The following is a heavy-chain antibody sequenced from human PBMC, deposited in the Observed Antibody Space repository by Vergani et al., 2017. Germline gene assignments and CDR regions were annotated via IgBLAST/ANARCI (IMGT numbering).Heavy chain of an antibody. D-gene: IGHD1-26*01. CDR1: GGSVSSGSYY. Sequence: QVQLQESGPGLVKPSETLSLTCTVSGGSVSSGSYYWSWIRQPPGKGLEWIGYIYYSGSTNYNPSLKSRVTISVDTSKNQFSLKLSSVTAADTAVYYCARGIVGATGNXFDPWGQGTLVTVSS. J-gene: IGHJ5*02. CDR2: IYYSGST. CDR3: ARGIVGATGNXFDP. V-gene: IGHV4-61*01.